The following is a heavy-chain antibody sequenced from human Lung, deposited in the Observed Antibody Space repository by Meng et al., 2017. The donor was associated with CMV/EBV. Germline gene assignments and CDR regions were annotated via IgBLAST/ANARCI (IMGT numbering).Heavy chain of an antibody. CDR1: GYTFTGYY. CDR2: INPNSGGT. Sequence: ASVXVSXKASGYTFTGYYMHWVRQAPGQGLEWMGWINPNSGGTNYAQKFQGRVTMTRDTSISTAYMELSRLRSDDTAVYYCARDFFGELLGWFDPWRQGTLVTVSS. D-gene: IGHD1-26*01. J-gene: IGHJ5*02. V-gene: IGHV1-2*02. CDR3: ARDFFGELLGWFDP.